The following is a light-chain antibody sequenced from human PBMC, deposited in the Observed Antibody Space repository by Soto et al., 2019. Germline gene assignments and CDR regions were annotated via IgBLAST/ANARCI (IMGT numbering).Light chain of an antibody. J-gene: IGKJ1*01. CDR1: QSVSNNY. V-gene: IGKV3-20*01. CDR2: GAS. CDR3: QQYGSSPT. Sequence: EIVLTQSPGTLSLSPGERATLSCRASQSVSNNYLAWYQQKPGQAPRPLIYGASNRATGIPDRFSGSGSGTDFTLTISRLEPEDFAVYYCQQYGSSPTFGQGTKVDIK.